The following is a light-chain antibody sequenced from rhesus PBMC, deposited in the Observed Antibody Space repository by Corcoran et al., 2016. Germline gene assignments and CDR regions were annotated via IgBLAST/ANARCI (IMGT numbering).Light chain of an antibody. V-gene: IGKV1-33*02. CDR1: QGISSW. J-gene: IGKJ4*01. CDR2: STS. CDR3: QQHNSYPLT. Sequence: VGDRVTITCQASQGISSWLAWYQQKPGKAPKLLIYSTSSLQSGVPPRFSGSGSGTDSTLTISSLQPEDFATYYCQQHNSYPLTFGGGTKVEIK.